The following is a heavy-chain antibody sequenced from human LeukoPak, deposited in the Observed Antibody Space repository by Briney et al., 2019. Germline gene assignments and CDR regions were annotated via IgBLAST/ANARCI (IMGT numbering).Heavy chain of an antibody. D-gene: IGHD3-16*01. J-gene: IGHJ4*02. V-gene: IGHV4-59*11. Sequence: SETLSLTCTVSGGSISSHYWSWIRQSPGRGLEWIGYISDSGSTNYNPSLKSRVTISVDTSNNQFSLKLTSVTAADTAVYYCGRGGYYLAYWGQGTLVTVSS. CDR2: ISDSGST. CDR3: GRGGYYLAY. CDR1: GGSISSHY.